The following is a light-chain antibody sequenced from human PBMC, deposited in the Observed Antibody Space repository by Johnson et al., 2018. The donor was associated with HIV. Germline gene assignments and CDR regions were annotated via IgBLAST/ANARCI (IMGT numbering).Light chain of an antibody. CDR2: ENN. V-gene: IGLV1-51*02. Sequence: QSVLTQPPSVSAAPGQKVTISCSGSSSNIGNNFISWYQQLPGSAPKLLIYENNKRPSGIPDRFSASKSATSATLAITGLQTGDEADYYCGTWDGSLTPCGVMGTGTKVTVL. CDR1: SSNIGNNF. CDR3: GTWDGSLTPCGV. J-gene: IGLJ1*01.